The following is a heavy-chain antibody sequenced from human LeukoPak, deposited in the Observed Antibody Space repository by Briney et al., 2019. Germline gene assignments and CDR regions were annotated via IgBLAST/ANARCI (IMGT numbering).Heavy chain of an antibody. CDR2: ISGSGGST. CDR3: AKLTFDESGYSYGGVDY. Sequence: GGSLRLSCAASGFTFSSYAMSWVRQAPGKGLEWVSAISGSGGSTYYADSVKGRFTISRDNSKNTLYLQMNSLRAEDTAVYYCAKLTFDESGYSYGGVDYWGQGTLVTVSS. J-gene: IGHJ4*02. D-gene: IGHD5-18*01. CDR1: GFTFSSYA. V-gene: IGHV3-23*01.